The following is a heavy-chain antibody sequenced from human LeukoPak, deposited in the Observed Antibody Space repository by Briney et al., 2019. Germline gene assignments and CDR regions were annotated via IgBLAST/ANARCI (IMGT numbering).Heavy chain of an antibody. J-gene: IGHJ4*02. CDR2: IYYSGST. CDR1: GGSISSYY. CDR3: ARAQAGRFLEWFVFDY. D-gene: IGHD3-3*01. Sequence: PSETLSLTCTVSGGSISSYYWSWIRQHPGKGLEWIGYIYYSGSTYYNPSLKSRVTISVDTSKNQFSLKLSSVTAADTAVYYCARAQAGRFLEWFVFDYWGQGTLVTVSS. V-gene: IGHV4-59*06.